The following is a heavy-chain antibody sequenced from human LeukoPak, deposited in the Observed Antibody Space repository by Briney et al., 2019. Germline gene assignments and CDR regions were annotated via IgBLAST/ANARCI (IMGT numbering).Heavy chain of an antibody. CDR1: GFTFDDYA. CDR3: AKDITYDSSGADY. V-gene: IGHV3-9*01. Sequence: HPGGSLRLSCAASGFTFDDYAMHWVRQAPGKGLEWVSGISWNSGSIGYADSVKGRFTISRDNAKNSLYLQMNSLRAEDTALYYCAKDITYDSSGADYWGQGTLVTVSS. J-gene: IGHJ4*02. D-gene: IGHD3-22*01. CDR2: ISWNSGSI.